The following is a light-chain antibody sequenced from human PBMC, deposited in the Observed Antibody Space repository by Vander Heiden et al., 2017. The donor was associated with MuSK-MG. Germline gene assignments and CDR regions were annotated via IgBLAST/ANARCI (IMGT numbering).Light chain of an antibody. CDR1: QSLLHSHGYNY. J-gene: IGKJ1*01. Sequence: DIVMTQSPLSLPVTPGEPASISCRSSQSLLHSHGYNYLYCYLQKPGQSPQLLIYLGSNRASGVPDRFSGSGSGTDFTLKISRVEAEDVGVYYCMQALQTPPWTFGQGTKVEIK. CDR3: MQALQTPPWT. V-gene: IGKV2-28*01. CDR2: LGS.